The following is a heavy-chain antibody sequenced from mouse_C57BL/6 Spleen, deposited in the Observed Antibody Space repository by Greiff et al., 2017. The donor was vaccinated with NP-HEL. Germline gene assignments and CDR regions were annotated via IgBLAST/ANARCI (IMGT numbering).Heavy chain of an antibody. CDR3: AKTHYSNFWFAY. J-gene: IGHJ3*01. Sequence: VQLQQSGPGLVQPSQSLSIPCTVSGFSLTSYGVHWVRQSPGRGVGWLGVIWRGGSTDYNAAFMSRLSITKDNSKSQVFFKMNSLQADDTAIYYCAKTHYSNFWFAYWGQGTLVTVSA. V-gene: IGHV2-5*01. CDR1: GFSLTSYG. CDR2: IWRGGST. D-gene: IGHD2-5*01.